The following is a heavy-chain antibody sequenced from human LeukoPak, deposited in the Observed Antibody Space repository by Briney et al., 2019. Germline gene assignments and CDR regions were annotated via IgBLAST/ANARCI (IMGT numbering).Heavy chain of an antibody. CDR1: GGSISSYY. CDR3: ARAPIRLRAGWGSN. Sequence: SETLSLTCAVYGGSISSYYWSWIRQPPGKGLEWIGYIYYSGSTNYNPSLKSRVTISVDTSKNQFSLKLSSVTAADTAVYYCARAPIRLRAGWGSNWGQGTLVTVSS. V-gene: IGHV4-59*01. D-gene: IGHD5-18*01. J-gene: IGHJ4*02. CDR2: IYYSGST.